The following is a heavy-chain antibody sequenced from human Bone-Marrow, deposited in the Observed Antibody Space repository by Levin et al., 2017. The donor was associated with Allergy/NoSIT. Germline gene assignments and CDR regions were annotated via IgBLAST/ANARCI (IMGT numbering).Heavy chain of an antibody. CDR2: LYSGGSA. V-gene: IGHV3-53*01. J-gene: IGHJ4*02. CDR1: GLRVTSNY. D-gene: IGHD5/OR15-5a*01. Sequence: QPGGSLRLSCAASGLRVTSNYMTWVRQAPGKGLEWVSVLYSGGSAYYTDSVQGRFTISRDNSQNTLFLQMNNLRVEDTAVYYCVHSVFNSPDSWGQGTLVTVSS. CDR3: VHSVFNSPDS.